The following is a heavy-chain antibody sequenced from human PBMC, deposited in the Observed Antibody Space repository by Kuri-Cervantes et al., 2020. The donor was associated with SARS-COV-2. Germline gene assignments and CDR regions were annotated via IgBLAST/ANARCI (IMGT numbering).Heavy chain of an antibody. J-gene: IGHJ6*03. Sequence: GGSLRLPCAASGFAFSSYAMHWVRQAPGKGLEWVAVISYDGSNKYYADSVKGRFTISRDNSKNTLYLQMNSLRAEDTAVYYCAREGALDNYYYYYMDVWGKGTTVTVSS. CDR1: GFAFSSYA. D-gene: IGHD1-26*01. V-gene: IGHV3-30*04. CDR2: ISYDGSNK. CDR3: AREGALDNYYYYYMDV.